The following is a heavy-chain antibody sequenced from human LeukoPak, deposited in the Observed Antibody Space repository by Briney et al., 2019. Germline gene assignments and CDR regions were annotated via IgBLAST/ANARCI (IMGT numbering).Heavy chain of an antibody. CDR3: ARDFFTVTTGFASFDY. J-gene: IGHJ4*02. CDR1: GYSISSGYY. D-gene: IGHD4-17*01. CDR2: IYHSGST. Sequence: PSETLSLTCTVSGYSISSGYYWGWIRQPPGKGLEWIGSIYHSGSTYYNPSLKSRVTISVDTSKNQFSLKLSSVTAADTAVYYCARDFFTVTTGFASFDYWGLGTLVTVSS. V-gene: IGHV4-38-2*02.